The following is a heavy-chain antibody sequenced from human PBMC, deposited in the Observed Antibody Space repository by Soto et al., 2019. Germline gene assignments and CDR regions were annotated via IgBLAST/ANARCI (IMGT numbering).Heavy chain of an antibody. Sequence: QVQLQESGPGLVKPSETLSLTCTVSGGSISSYYWSWIRQPPGKGLEWIGYIYYSGITNYNPSLKSRVTISVGTSKNPFSLKLSSVTAADTAVYYCARYKSNYYYGMDVWGQGTTVTVSS. CDR1: GGSISSYY. V-gene: IGHV4-59*01. J-gene: IGHJ6*02. D-gene: IGHD1-20*01. CDR3: ARYKSNYYYGMDV. CDR2: IYYSGIT.